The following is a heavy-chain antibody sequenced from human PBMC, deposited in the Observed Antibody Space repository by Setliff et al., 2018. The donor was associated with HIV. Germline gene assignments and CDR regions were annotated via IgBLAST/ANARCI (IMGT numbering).Heavy chain of an antibody. CDR2: IWYDGSNK. J-gene: IGHJ6*03. CDR1: GFSFSSYG. CDR3: AKEGGSERMPFFYYYMDV. D-gene: IGHD3-10*01. V-gene: IGHV3-33*03. Sequence: GGSLRLSCAASGFSFSSYGMRWVRQAPGKGLEWVAVIWYDGSNKYYADSVKGRFTISRDSSKNSLYLQMNSLRTEDTALYYCAKEGGSERMPFFYYYMDVWGKGTAVTVSS.